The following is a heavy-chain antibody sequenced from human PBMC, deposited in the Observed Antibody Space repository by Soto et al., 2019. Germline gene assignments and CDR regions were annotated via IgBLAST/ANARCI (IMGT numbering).Heavy chain of an antibody. CDR2: IYFRGST. CDR1: GGSISTFY. CDR3: ARMSAVATDPTYSNLAY. D-gene: IGHD6-13*01. V-gene: IGHV4-59*01. J-gene: IGHJ4*02. Sequence: ASETLSLTCTVSGGSISTFYWSWIRQHRGRGLEWIGYIYFRGSTNYNPSLKSRVTILVDPSNNQFSLKLSSLTAADTAVYYCARMSAVATDPTYSNLAYWGQGTLVTVSS.